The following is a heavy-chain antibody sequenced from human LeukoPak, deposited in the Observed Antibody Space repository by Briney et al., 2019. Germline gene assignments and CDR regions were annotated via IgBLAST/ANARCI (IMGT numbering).Heavy chain of an antibody. CDR3: TSHPDIGAAGRWDDY. Sequence: GGSLRLSCAASGFTFSRSDIHWVRQASGKGLEWVGRIRRNDKNYATAYAASVKGRFTLSRDDSKNTAYLQMNSLKAEDTAVYYCTSHPDIGAAGRWDDYWGQGTLVTVSS. D-gene: IGHD6-13*01. V-gene: IGHV3-73*01. J-gene: IGHJ4*02. CDR1: GFTFSRSD. CDR2: IRRNDKNYAT.